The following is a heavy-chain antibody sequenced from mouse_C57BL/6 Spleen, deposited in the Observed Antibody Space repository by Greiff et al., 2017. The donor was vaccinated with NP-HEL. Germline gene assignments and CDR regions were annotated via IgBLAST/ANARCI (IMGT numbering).Heavy chain of an antibody. Sequence: VQLQQSGPVLVKPGASVKMSCKASGYTFTDYYMNWVKQSHGKSLEWIGVINPYNGGTSYNQKFKGKATLTVDKSSSTAYMELNSLTSEDSAVYYCARALYYGNYDYWGQGTTLTVSS. CDR2: INPYNGGT. J-gene: IGHJ2*01. V-gene: IGHV1-19*01. D-gene: IGHD2-1*01. CDR1: GYTFTDYY. CDR3: ARALYYGNYDY.